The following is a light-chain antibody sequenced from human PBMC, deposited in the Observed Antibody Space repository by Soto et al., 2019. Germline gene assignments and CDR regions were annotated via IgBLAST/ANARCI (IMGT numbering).Light chain of an antibody. J-gene: IGKJ4*01. CDR1: QSVSSY. V-gene: IGKV3-20*01. Sequence: EIVMTQSPATLSMSPGERATLSCWASQSVSSYLAWYQQKPGQAPRLLIYGASSRATGIPDRFSGSGSGNHLTLPISRLEPEAFAVYYCQQYGSSPPLSFGGGTKVDI. CDR3: QQYGSSPPLS. CDR2: GAS.